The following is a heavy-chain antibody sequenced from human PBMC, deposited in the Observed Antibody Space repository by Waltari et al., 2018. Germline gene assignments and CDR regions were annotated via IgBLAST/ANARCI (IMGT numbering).Heavy chain of an antibody. CDR2: IYYSGST. Sequence: QLQLQESGPGLVKPSETLSLTCTVSGCSISSSSYYWGWIRQPPGKGLEWIGSIYYSGSTYHNPSFKSRVTISVDTAKNQFSLKLSAVTAADTAVYYCASLSGIAARPLDYWGQGTLVTVSS. V-gene: IGHV4-39*07. D-gene: IGHD6-6*01. J-gene: IGHJ4*02. CDR3: ASLSGIAARPLDY. CDR1: GCSISSSSYY.